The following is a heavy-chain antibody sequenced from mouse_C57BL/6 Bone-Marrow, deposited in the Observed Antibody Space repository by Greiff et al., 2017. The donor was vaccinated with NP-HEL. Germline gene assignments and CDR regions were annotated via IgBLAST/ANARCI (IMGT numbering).Heavy chain of an antibody. D-gene: IGHD2-1*01. CDR3: ARIYYGILYYAMDY. V-gene: IGHV5-4*01. J-gene: IGHJ4*01. CDR2: ISDGGSYT. CDR1: GFTFSSYA. Sequence: EVQLVESGGGLVKPGGSLKLSCAASGFTFSSYAMSWVRQTPEKRLEWVATISDGGSYTYYPDNVKGRFPISRDNAKNNLYLQMSHLKSEDTAMYYCARIYYGILYYAMDYWGQGTSVTVSS.